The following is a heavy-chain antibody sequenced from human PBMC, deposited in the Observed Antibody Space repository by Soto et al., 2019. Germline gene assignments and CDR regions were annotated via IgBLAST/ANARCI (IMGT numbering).Heavy chain of an antibody. CDR1: GFTFSSYA. Sequence: EVQLLESGGGLVQPGGSLRLSCAASGFTFSSYAMSWVRQAPGKGLEWVSAISGSGGSTYYADSVKGRFTISRDNSKNPLYLQMNSLRAEDTAVYYCAKDLAVVVPAATTKKDYYYYGMDVWGQGTTVTVSS. V-gene: IGHV3-23*01. D-gene: IGHD2-2*01. CDR3: AKDLAVVVPAATTKKDYYYYGMDV. J-gene: IGHJ6*02. CDR2: ISGSGGST.